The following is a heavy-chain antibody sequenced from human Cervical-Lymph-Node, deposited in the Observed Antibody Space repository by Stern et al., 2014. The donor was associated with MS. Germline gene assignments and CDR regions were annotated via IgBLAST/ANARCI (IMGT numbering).Heavy chain of an antibody. J-gene: IGHJ4*02. CDR3: ARERALIVGATTGFDY. CDR2: INPNSGGT. Sequence: QVQLMQSGAEVKKPGASVKVSCKASGYTFTDYYMHWVRQAPGQGLEWMGRINPNSGGTNYAQKFQGRVTMTRDTSISTAYMELSRLRSDDTAVYYCARERALIVGATTGFDYWGQGTLVTVSS. CDR1: GYTFTDYY. V-gene: IGHV1-2*06. D-gene: IGHD1-26*01.